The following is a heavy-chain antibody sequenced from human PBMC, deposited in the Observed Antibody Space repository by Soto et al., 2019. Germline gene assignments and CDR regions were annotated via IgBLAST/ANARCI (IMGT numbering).Heavy chain of an antibody. V-gene: IGHV3-33*01. Sequence: GGSLRLSCAASGFTFSSYGMHWVRQAPGKGLEWVAVICYDGSNKYYADSVKGRFTISRDNSKNTLYLQMNSLRAEDTAVYYCARGGNDFWSVGGDYYGMDVWGKGTTVTVSS. CDR3: ARGGNDFWSVGGDYYGMDV. CDR1: GFTFSSYG. J-gene: IGHJ6*04. D-gene: IGHD3-3*01. CDR2: ICYDGSNK.